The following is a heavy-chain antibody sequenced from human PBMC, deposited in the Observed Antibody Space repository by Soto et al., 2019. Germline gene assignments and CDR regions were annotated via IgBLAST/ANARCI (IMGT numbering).Heavy chain of an antibody. CDR1: GFTFSTYW. CDR3: AXXXTGSYSWRES. J-gene: IGHJ5*02. CDR2: INSDGSIT. Sequence: EVQLEESGGDLVQPGGSLRLSCAASGFTFSTYWMHWVRQAPGKGLVWVSRINSDGSITTYADSVKGRFTISRDNSKNTLXXQMNSLRAEDTAVYXXAXXXTGSYSWRESWGQGTLVTVSS. D-gene: IGHD1-26*01. V-gene: IGHV3-74*03.